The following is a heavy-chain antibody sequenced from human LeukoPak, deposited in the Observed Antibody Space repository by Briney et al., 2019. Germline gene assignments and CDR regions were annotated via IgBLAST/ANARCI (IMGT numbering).Heavy chain of an antibody. V-gene: IGHV3-74*01. D-gene: IGHD3-10*01. J-gene: IGHJ4*02. CDR2: INSDGSST. CDR1: GFTFSSYW. Sequence: PGGSLRLSCAASGFTFSSYWMHWVRQAPGKGLVWVSCINSDGSSTSYADSVKGRFTISRDNAKNTLYLQMNSLRAEDTAVYYCARNDRNYYGSETYMFDYWGQGTLVTVSS. CDR3: ARNDRNYYGSETYMFDY.